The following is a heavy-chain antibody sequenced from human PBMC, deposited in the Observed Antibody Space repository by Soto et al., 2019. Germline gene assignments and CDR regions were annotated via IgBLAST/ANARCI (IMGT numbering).Heavy chain of an antibody. CDR2: ISYDGSNK. V-gene: IGHV3-30-3*01. CDR1: GFTFSSYA. CDR3: ASLGSIAARGGWFDP. D-gene: IGHD6-6*01. J-gene: IGHJ5*02. Sequence: QVQLVESGGGVVQPGRSLRLSCAASGFTFSSYAMHWVRQAPGKGLEWVAVISYDGSNKYYADSVKGRFTISRDNSKNTLDLQMNSLRAEDTAVYYCASLGSIAARGGWFDPWGQGTLVTVSS.